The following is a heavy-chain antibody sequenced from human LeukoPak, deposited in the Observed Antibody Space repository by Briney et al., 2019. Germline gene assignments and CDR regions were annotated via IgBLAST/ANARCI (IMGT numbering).Heavy chain of an antibody. J-gene: IGHJ3*02. D-gene: IGHD2-8*01. CDR2: ISGSGGST. V-gene: IGHV3-23*01. CDR3: AKDLDGVGRKAFDI. Sequence: PPSETLSLTCDVSGASISDTHWWSWVRQAPGKGLEWVSAISGSGGSTYYADSVKGRFTISRDNSKNTLYLQMNSLRVEDTALYYCAKDLDGVGRKAFDIWGQGTKVTVSS. CDR1: GASISDT.